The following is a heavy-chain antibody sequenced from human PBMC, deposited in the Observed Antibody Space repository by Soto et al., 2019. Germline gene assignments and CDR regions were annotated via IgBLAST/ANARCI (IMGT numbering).Heavy chain of an antibody. Sequence: PSETLSLTCAVYGGSFSGYYWSWIRQPPGKGLEWIGEINHSGSTNYNPSLKSRATISVDTSKNQFSLKLSSVTAADTAVYYCARVNFFSYYYGMDVWGQGTTVTVSS. CDR2: INHSGST. J-gene: IGHJ6*02. V-gene: IGHV4-34*01. D-gene: IGHD3-3*01. CDR1: GGSFSGYY. CDR3: ARVNFFSYYYGMDV.